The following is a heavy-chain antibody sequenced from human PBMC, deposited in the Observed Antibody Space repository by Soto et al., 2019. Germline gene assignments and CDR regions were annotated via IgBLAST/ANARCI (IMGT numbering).Heavy chain of an antibody. CDR3: AADATAWQQMVPSDY. Sequence: SSVKVSCKASGFTFTSSAFQWVRQARGQRLEWIGWIAVGSGYTNYAQRFQDRVTLTRDMSTATTYMELSRLTSEDTAIYYCAADATAWQQMVPSDYWGQGTLVTVSS. V-gene: IGHV1-58*01. J-gene: IGHJ4*02. CDR1: GFTFTSSA. CDR2: IAVGSGYT. D-gene: IGHD2-8*01.